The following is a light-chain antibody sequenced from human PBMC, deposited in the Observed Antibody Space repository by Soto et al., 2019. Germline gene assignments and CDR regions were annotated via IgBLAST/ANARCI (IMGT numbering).Light chain of an antibody. J-gene: IGLJ1*01. CDR2: DVS. V-gene: IGLV2-14*01. Sequence: QSVLTQPASVSGSPGQSITISCTGTSSDVGGYNYVSWYQQYPGKVPKVMIYDVSNRPSGVSNRFSGSKSGNTASLTISGLQAEDEADHYCSSSTGSNYVFGNGTKVKVL. CDR1: SSDVGGYNY. CDR3: SSSTGSNYV.